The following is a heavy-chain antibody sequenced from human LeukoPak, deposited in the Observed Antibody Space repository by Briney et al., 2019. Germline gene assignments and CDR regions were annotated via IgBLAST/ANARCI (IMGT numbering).Heavy chain of an antibody. CDR2: ISSSSSTI. J-gene: IGHJ4*02. CDR1: GLTFSSYS. D-gene: IGHD5-18*01. Sequence: GGSLRLSCAASGLTFSSYSTNWVRHAPGKGLEWVSYISSSSSTIYYADSVKGRFTISRDNAKNSLYLQMNSLRAEDTAVYYCARAEGVDTAMVYYFDYWGQGTLVTVSS. V-gene: IGHV3-48*04. CDR3: ARAEGVDTAMVYYFDY.